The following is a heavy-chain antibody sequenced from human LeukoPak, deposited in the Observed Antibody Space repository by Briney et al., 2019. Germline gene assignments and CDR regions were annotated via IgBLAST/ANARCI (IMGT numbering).Heavy chain of an antibody. J-gene: IGHJ5*02. V-gene: IGHV4-61*02. CDR1: GGSISSGSYY. CDR2: IYTSGST. CDR3: ARDLLAAAGGFDP. Sequence: SETLFLTCTASGGSISSGSYYWSWIRQPAGKGLEWIGRIYTSGSTNYNPSLKSRVTISVDTSKNQFSLKLSSVTAADTAVYYCARDLLAAAGGFDPWGQGTLVTVSS. D-gene: IGHD6-13*01.